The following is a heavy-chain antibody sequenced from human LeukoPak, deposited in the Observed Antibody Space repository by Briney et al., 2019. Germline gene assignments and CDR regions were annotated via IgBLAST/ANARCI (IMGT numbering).Heavy chain of an antibody. D-gene: IGHD5-12*01. Sequence: PEGSLRLSCAASGFTFSSYAMHWVRQALGKGLEWVAVISYDGSNKYYADSVKGRFTISRDNSKNTLYLQMNSLRAEDTAVYYCARGLEWLRYFDYWGQGTLVTVSS. V-gene: IGHV3-30-3*01. CDR3: ARGLEWLRYFDY. CDR1: GFTFSSYA. J-gene: IGHJ4*02. CDR2: ISYDGSNK.